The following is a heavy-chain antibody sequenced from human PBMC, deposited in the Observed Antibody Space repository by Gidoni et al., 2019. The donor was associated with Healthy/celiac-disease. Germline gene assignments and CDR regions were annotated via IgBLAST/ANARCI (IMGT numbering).Heavy chain of an antibody. V-gene: IGHV3-11*01. CDR1: GFPFSDYY. Sequence: QVQLVESGGGLVKPGGSLRLSCAASGFPFSDYYMSWIRQAPGKGLEWVSYISSSGSTIYYADSVKGRFTISRDNAKNSLYLQMNSLRAEDTAVYYCARWFLEWQWSVYYYGMDVWGQGTTVTVSS. CDR2: ISSSGSTI. D-gene: IGHD3-3*01. CDR3: ARWFLEWQWSVYYYGMDV. J-gene: IGHJ6*02.